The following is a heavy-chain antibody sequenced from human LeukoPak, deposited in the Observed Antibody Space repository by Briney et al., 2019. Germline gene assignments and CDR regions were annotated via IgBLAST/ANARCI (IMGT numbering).Heavy chain of an antibody. CDR3: ARDRGGSYPNWFDP. J-gene: IGHJ5*02. V-gene: IGHV3-21*01. Sequence: GGSLRLSCAASGFTFSSYSMNWVRQAPGKGLEWVSSISSSGSYIYYADSVKGRFTISRDNAKNSLYLQMNSLRAEHTAVYYCARDRGGSYPNWFDPWGQGTLVTVSS. CDR1: GFTFSSYS. CDR2: ISSSGSYI. D-gene: IGHD1-26*01.